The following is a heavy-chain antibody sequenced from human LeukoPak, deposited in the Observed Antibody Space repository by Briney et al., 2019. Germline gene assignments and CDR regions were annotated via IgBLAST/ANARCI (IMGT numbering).Heavy chain of an antibody. CDR1: GYTFTSYG. Sequence: GASVKVSCKASGYTFTSYGISWVRQAPGQGLEWMGWMNPNSGNTGYAQKFQGRVTITRNTSISTAYMELRSLTSDDTAVYYCARDVWEQQEVTLPRWEHWGRGTLVTVSA. CDR2: MNPNSGNT. CDR3: ARDVWEQQEVTLPRWEH. J-gene: IGHJ4*02. V-gene: IGHV1-8*03. D-gene: IGHD1/OR15-1a*01.